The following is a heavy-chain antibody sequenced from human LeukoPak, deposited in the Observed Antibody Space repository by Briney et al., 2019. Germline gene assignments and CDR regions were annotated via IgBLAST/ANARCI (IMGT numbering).Heavy chain of an antibody. D-gene: IGHD5-24*01. J-gene: IGHJ4*02. CDR2: ISSDVNSE. Sequence: GGSLRLSCAASGFTFSSYGMHWVRQAPGKGLEWVAVISSDVNSEYYADSVKGRFTISRDNSKNTLYLQMNSLRAEDTAVYYCARDRDGCFDYWGQGTLVTVSS. V-gene: IGHV3-30*03. CDR1: GFTFSSYG. CDR3: ARDRDGCFDY.